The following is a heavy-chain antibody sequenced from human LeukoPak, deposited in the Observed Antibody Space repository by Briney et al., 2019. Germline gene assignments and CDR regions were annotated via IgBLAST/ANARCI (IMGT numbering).Heavy chain of an antibody. J-gene: IGHJ4*02. CDR2: INHSGST. CDR3: ARAQYDFWSGYPYYFDY. V-gene: IGHV4-34*01. D-gene: IGHD3-3*01. CDR1: GGSFSGYY. Sequence: SETLSLTCAVYGGSFSGYYWSWIRQRPGKGLEWIGEINHSGSTNYNPSLKSRVTISVDTSKNQFSLKLSSVTAADTAVYYCARAQYDFWSGYPYYFDYWGQGTLVTVSS.